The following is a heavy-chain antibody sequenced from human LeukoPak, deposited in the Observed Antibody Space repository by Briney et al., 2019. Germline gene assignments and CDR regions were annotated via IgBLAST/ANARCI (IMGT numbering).Heavy chain of an antibody. CDR1: GFTATSHY. D-gene: IGHD2-15*01. V-gene: IGHV3-53*01. Sequence: GGSLRLSCAVSGFTATSHYMRWVRHAPGGGLEWVSATYTGGSTYYADSVKSRFTISSDNSKNTLYLQMNSLKAEDTAIYYCARAQDYCSGSTCYGYFQYWGQGTLVTVSS. J-gene: IGHJ1*01. CDR2: TYTGGST. CDR3: ARAQDYCSGSTCYGYFQY.